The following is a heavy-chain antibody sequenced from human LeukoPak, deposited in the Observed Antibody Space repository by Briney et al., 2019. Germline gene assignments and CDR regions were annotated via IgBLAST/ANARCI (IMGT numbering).Heavy chain of an antibody. J-gene: IGHJ3*02. CDR2: IPYDRSEK. V-gene: IGHV3-30-3*01. CDR3: ARDLVVYCSSTSCYSGAFDI. CDR1: GFTFSSYW. Sequence: GGSLRLSCAASGFTFSSYWMSWVRQAPGKGLEWVAVIPYDRSEKYYADSVKGRFTISRDSSKNTLYLQMNSLRPEDTAVYYCARDLVVYCSSTSCYSGAFDIWGQGTMVTVSS. D-gene: IGHD2-2*01.